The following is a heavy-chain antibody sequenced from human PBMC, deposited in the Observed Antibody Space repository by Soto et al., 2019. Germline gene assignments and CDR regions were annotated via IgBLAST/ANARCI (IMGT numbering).Heavy chain of an antibody. J-gene: IGHJ4*02. CDR1: GYTFTSYD. Sequence: ASVKVSCKASGYTFTSYDINWVRQATGQGLEWMGWMNPNSGNTGYAQKFQGRVTMTRNTSISTAYMELSSLRSEDTAVYYCAKIDKFNPQSSGWANRFDYWGQGTLVTVSS. V-gene: IGHV1-8*01. CDR2: MNPNSGNT. CDR3: AKIDKFNPQSSGWANRFDY. D-gene: IGHD6-19*01.